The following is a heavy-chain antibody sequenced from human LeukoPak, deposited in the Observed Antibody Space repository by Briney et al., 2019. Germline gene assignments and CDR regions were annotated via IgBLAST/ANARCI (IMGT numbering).Heavy chain of an antibody. CDR2: IKQDGNVT. CDR3: ARYRGGGDYDF. J-gene: IGHJ4*02. V-gene: IGHV3-7*04. Sequence: GGPLRLSCAASGFIFSSYWMTWVRQAPGKGLEWVATIKQDGNVTYYLDSVNGRFPIYRDKAKNSLYLQMNSLRAEDTAVYFCARYRGGGDYDFWGQGTLVTVSS. D-gene: IGHD4-17*01. CDR1: GFIFSSYW.